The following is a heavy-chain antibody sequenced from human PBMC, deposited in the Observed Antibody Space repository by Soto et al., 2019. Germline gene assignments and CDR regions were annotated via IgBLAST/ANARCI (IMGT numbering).Heavy chain of an antibody. J-gene: IGHJ6*02. Sequence: ASVKVSCKASGYTFTSYAMHWVRQAPGQRLEWMGWINAGNGNTKYSQKFQGRVTITRDTSASTAYMELSSLRSEDTAVYYCAIDSPLQYDFWNTYYYGMDVWGQGTTVTVSS. CDR1: GYTFTSYA. D-gene: IGHD3-3*01. V-gene: IGHV1-3*01. CDR3: AIDSPLQYDFWNTYYYGMDV. CDR2: INAGNGNT.